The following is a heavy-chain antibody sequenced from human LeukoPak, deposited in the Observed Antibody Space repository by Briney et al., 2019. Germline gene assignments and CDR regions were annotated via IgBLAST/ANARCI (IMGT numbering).Heavy chain of an antibody. CDR2: IIPIFGTA. D-gene: IGHD5-18*01. CDR3: ARDRLPSSHFDY. Sequence: ASVKVSCKASGGTFNSYAISWVRQAPGQGLEWMGRIIPIFGTANYAQKFQGRVTITTDESTSTAYMELSSLRSEDTAVYYCARDRLPSSHFDYWGQGTLVTVS. CDR1: GGTFNSYA. J-gene: IGHJ4*02. V-gene: IGHV1-69*05.